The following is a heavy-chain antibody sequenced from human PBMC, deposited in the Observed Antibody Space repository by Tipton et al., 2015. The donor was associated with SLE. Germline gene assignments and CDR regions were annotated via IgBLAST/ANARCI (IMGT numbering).Heavy chain of an antibody. V-gene: IGHV4-31*03. D-gene: IGHD3-10*01. CDR3: ARDGSGGAMDV. Sequence: TLSLTCTVSGGSISSYYWSWIRQHPGKGLEWIGYIYYSGSTYYNPSLKSRVTISVDTSKNQFSLKLSSVTAADTAVYYCARDGSGGAMDVWGKGTTVTVSS. CDR1: GGSISSYY. CDR2: IYYSGST. J-gene: IGHJ6*04.